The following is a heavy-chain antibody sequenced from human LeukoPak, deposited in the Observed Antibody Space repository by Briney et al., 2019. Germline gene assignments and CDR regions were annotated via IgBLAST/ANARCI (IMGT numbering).Heavy chain of an antibody. CDR2: LSPDGSDK. CDR3: ARDPSTTVGVAFDI. Sequence: GGSLRLSCAASGFTFSSYAMTWVRQTPGKGLEWVATLSPDGSDKFYVGSVKGRFTISRDNAKNSLYLQMNSLRAEDTAVYYCARDPSTTVGVAFDIWGQGTVVTVSS. V-gene: IGHV3-7*03. D-gene: IGHD4-23*01. J-gene: IGHJ3*02. CDR1: GFTFSSYA.